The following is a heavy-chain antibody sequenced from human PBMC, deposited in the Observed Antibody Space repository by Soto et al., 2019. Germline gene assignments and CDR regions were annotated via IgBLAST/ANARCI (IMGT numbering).Heavy chain of an antibody. J-gene: IGHJ3*02. Sequence: EVQLVESGGGLVKPGGSLRLSCAASGFTFSNAWLSWVRQAPGKGLEWVGRIKSKTDGGTTDYAAPVKGRFTISRDDSKHTLYLQMNSLKTEYSDVYYWTTYPSYYCSGSYYKVGAFDIWGQGTMVTVSS. V-gene: IGHV3-15*01. CDR1: GFTFSNAW. CDR3: TTYPSYYCSGSYYKVGAFDI. D-gene: IGHD3-10*01. CDR2: IKSKTDGGTT.